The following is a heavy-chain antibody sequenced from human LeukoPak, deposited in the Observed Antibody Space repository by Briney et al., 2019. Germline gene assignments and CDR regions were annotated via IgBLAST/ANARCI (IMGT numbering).Heavy chain of an antibody. CDR1: GFTFSSPG. Sequence: PGGSLRLSCAASGFTFSSPGMGWVRQAPGKGLECVSPITGSGGSTSYTDSVKGRFTISRDNSKNTLYLQMNSLRAEDTAVYYCARGRNTGRQFYFDYWGQGTLVTVAS. V-gene: IGHV3-23*01. D-gene: IGHD5-18*01. CDR2: ITGSGGST. CDR3: ARGRNTGRQFYFDY. J-gene: IGHJ4*02.